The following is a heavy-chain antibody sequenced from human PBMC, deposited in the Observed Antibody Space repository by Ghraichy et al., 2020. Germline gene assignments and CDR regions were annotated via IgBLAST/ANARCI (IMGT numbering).Heavy chain of an antibody. V-gene: IGHV4-31*03. Sequence: SETLSLTCTVSGGSISSGGYYWSWIRQHPGKGLEWIGYIYYSGSTYYNPSLKSRVTISVDTSKNQFSLKLSSVTAADTAVYYCARDSAGCSGGSCYPVYAFDIWGQGTMVTVSS. CDR2: IYYSGST. J-gene: IGHJ3*02. CDR3: ARDSAGCSGGSCYPVYAFDI. CDR1: GGSISSGGYY. D-gene: IGHD2-15*01.